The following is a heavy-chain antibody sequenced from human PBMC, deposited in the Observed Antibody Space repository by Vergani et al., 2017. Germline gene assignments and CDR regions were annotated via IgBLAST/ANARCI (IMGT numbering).Heavy chain of an antibody. CDR1: GYTFTSYG. J-gene: IGHJ4*02. Sequence: QVQLVQSGAEVKKPGASGKVSCKASGYTFTSYGISWVRQAPGQGLEWMAWISAYNGNTNYAQKLQGRVTMTTETSTSTSYMELRSLRSDDTAVYYCARTGTWLTGGSSGGLDYWGQGTLVTVSS. CDR2: ISAYNGNT. D-gene: IGHD2-15*01. V-gene: IGHV1-18*01. CDR3: ARTGTWLTGGSSGGLDY.